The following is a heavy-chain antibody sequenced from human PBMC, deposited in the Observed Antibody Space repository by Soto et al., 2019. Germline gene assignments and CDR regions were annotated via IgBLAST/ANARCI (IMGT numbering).Heavy chain of an antibody. J-gene: IGHJ5*02. D-gene: IGHD3-22*01. CDR3: TRESYGSSGYYPSSWFAP. CDR1: GFTFTNFW. Sequence: EVQLVDSGGVLVQPGGSLRLSCAASGFTFTNFWMHWVRQAPGKGLVCVSRINGDGTSTYYADSGKGRFTISRDNAKNTLYLQMNSLGAEEPAVSSCTRESYGSSGYYPSSWFAPWGQGTLVTVSS. CDR2: INGDGTST. V-gene: IGHV3-74*01.